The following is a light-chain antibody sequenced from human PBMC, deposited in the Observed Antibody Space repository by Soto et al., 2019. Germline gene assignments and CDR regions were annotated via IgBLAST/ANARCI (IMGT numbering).Light chain of an antibody. Sequence: EIVMTQSPATLSVSPGERVTLSCRASQSVSSSLAGYQQKPGQAPRLLIYGASTRAIGNPGRFSGSGSETEVTLTISSLQSEDFAVYYCQQYNNWLTFGQGTKVETK. J-gene: IGKJ1*01. CDR3: QQYNNWLT. CDR1: QSVSSS. CDR2: GAS. V-gene: IGKV3-15*01.